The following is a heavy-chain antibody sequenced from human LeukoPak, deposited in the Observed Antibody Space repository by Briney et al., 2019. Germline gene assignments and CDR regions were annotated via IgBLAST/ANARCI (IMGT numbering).Heavy chain of an antibody. CDR2: ISSSSSYI. J-gene: IGHJ6*03. Sequence: GGSLRLSCAASGFTFGSYSMNWVRQAPGKGLEWVSSISSSSSYIYYADSVKGRFTISRDNSKNTLYLQMNSLRAEDTAVYYCAKLYDFWSGYPISYYYYYMDVWGKGTTVTVSS. CDR3: AKLYDFWSGYPISYYYYYMDV. CDR1: GFTFGSYS. D-gene: IGHD3-3*01. V-gene: IGHV3-21*04.